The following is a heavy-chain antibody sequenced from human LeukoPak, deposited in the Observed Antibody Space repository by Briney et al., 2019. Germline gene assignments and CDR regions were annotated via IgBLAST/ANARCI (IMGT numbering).Heavy chain of an antibody. D-gene: IGHD1-26*01. CDR1: GYTFTGYY. Sequence: ASVKVSCKASGYTFTGYYMDWVRQAPGQGLEWMGWINPNSGGTNYAQNFQARVTITRDTSISTAYMELSRLRSDDTAVYYRARLSSWELGGYYFAYWGQATLVTVSS. J-gene: IGHJ4*02. CDR2: INPNSGGT. CDR3: ARLSSWELGGYYFAY. V-gene: IGHV1-2*02.